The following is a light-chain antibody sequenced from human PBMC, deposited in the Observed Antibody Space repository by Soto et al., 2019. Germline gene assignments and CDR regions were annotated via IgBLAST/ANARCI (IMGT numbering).Light chain of an antibody. CDR2: DAS. Sequence: EIVLTQSPVTLSLSPGERATLSCRASQSIGSDVAWYHHKPGQAPRLLIFDASNRATGIPARFSGSGSGTDFTLTISSIEPEDFAVYCCQQRRSWRPTLGQGTKVEFK. CDR1: QSIGSD. CDR3: QQRRSWRPT. V-gene: IGKV3-11*01. J-gene: IGKJ1*01.